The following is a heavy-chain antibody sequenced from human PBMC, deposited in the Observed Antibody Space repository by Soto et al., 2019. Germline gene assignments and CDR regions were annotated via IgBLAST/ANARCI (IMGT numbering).Heavy chain of an antibody. J-gene: IGHJ4*02. Sequence: PGGSLRLSCTTSGVSFASFAMSWVRQPPGKGLEWVATISGSDGKTYYADSVKGRFSISRDTSRNTLYLQMNSLRADDTAIYYCAKWSYLDYWGQGTRVTVSS. CDR2: ISGSDGKT. V-gene: IGHV3-23*01. CDR1: GVSFASFA. CDR3: AKWSYLDY. D-gene: IGHD3-3*01.